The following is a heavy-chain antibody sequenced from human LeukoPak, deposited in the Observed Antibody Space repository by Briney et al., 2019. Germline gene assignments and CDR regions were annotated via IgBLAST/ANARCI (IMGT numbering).Heavy chain of an antibody. D-gene: IGHD3-16*02. V-gene: IGHV3-53*01. CDR3: ARYRTDYFDY. CDR2: IYSGGST. Sequence: GGSLRLSCAASGFTVSSNYMSWVRQAPGKGLERASVIYSGGSTYYADSVKGRFTISRDNSKNTLYLQMNSLRAEDTAVYYCARYRTDYFDYWGQGTLVTVSS. CDR1: GFTVSSNY. J-gene: IGHJ4*02.